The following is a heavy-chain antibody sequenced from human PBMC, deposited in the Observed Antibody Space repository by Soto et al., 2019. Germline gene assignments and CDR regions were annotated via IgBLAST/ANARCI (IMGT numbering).Heavy chain of an antibody. CDR2: FRESGGTT. CDR3: AKDSHWVIISPTHDY. V-gene: IGHV3-23*01. CDR1: GFGFTFSTSV. D-gene: IGHD3-16*02. Sequence: PGGSLRLSCAASGFGFTFSTSVMSRVRQAPGKGLEWVSTFRESGGTTHYANSVKGRFTISRDTSKNMLYLQMNSLRAEDTAIYYCAKDSHWVIISPTHDYWGHGTLVTVTS. J-gene: IGHJ4*01.